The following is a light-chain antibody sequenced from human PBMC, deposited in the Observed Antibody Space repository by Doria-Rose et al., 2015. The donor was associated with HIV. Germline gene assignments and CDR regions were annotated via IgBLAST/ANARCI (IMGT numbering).Light chain of an antibody. Sequence: DIRLTQSPESLGMSLGERATLNCKSNQSLLYTSKNYLAWHQQKPGQPPKLLIYWASTRQSGVPARVSGSGSGTDFTLTISSLEAEDVAVYYCQQYYDTPSFGPGTTVDIK. J-gene: IGKJ3*01. CDR1: QSLLYTSKNY. V-gene: IGKV4-1*01. CDR3: QQYYDTPS. CDR2: WAS.